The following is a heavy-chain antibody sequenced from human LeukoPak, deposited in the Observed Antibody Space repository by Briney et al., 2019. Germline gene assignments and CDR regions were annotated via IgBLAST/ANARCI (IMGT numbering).Heavy chain of an antibody. CDR2: IYSGGNT. CDR3: ARDVEFIVGAPPGAFDI. CDR1: GFTVSSNY. V-gene: IGHV3-66*01. Sequence: GGSLRLSCAASGFTVSSNYMTWVRQAPGKGLEWVSVIYSGGNTYYADSVKGRFTISRDNTKNTVHLQMNSLRADDTAVYYCARDVEFIVGAPPGAFDIGAKGTMATVSS. J-gene: IGHJ3*02. D-gene: IGHD1-26*01.